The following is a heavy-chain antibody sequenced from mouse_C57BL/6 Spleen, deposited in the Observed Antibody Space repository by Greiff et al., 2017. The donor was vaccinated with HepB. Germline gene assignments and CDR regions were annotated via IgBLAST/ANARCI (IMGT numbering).Heavy chain of an antibody. J-gene: IGHJ2*01. CDR2: ISYSGST. CDR3: ARFYDYDGYFDY. CDR1: GYSITSDY. D-gene: IGHD2-4*01. V-gene: IGHV3-8*01. Sequence: EVQLVESGPGLAKPSQSLSLTCSVTGYSITSDYWNWLRKFPGNKLEYMGYISYSGSTYYNPSLKSRISITRDTSKNQYYLQLNSVTTEDTATYYCARFYDYDGYFDYWGQGTTLTVSS.